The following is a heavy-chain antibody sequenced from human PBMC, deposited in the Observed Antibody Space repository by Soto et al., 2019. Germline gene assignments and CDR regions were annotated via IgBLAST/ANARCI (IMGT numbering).Heavy chain of an antibody. CDR2: IYHSGST. J-gene: IGHJ4*02. CDR1: SGSISSSNR. V-gene: IGHV4-4*02. Sequence: SETLSLTCAVSSGSISSSNRWSWVRQPPGKGLEWIGEIYHSGSTNYNPSLKSRVTMSADKSKGQFSLKLSAVTAADTAVYYCARGRCSATYCYSNFDSWGQGTLVTVSS. CDR3: ARGRCSATYCYSNFDS. D-gene: IGHD2-15*01.